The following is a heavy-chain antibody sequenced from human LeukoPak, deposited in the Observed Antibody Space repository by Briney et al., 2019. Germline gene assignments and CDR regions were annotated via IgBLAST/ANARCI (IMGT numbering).Heavy chain of an antibody. D-gene: IGHD3-3*01. CDR2: INPNSGGT. CDR3: ARAEYDFWSGYYPGVDYYYMDV. J-gene: IGHJ6*03. Sequence: ASVKVSCKASGYTFTGYYKHWVRQAPGQGLEWKGWINPNSGGTNYAQKFQGRVTMTRDTSISTAYMELSRLRSDDTAVYYCARAEYDFWSGYYPGVDYYYMDVWGKGTTVTVSS. V-gene: IGHV1-2*02. CDR1: GYTFTGYY.